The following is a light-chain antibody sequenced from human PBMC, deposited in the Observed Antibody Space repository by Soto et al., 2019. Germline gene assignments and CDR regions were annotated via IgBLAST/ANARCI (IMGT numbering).Light chain of an antibody. V-gene: IGKV1-5*01. CDR3: QHYITYPWA. CDR2: DAS. J-gene: IGKJ1*01. Sequence: DSQMTQAPSTLSASVGDRVTITCRASQSITNWLAWYQQKPGKAPKVLTYDASILESGVPSRFSGSGSGTEFTLTISSLQPDDFATYYCQHYITYPWAFGPGTKV. CDR1: QSITNW.